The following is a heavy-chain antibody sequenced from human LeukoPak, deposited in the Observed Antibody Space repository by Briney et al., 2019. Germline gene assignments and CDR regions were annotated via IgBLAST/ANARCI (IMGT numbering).Heavy chain of an antibody. V-gene: IGHV3-48*03. CDR1: GFTFSSYE. CDR2: ISSSGSTI. Sequence: PGGSLRLSCAASGFTFSSYEMNWVRQAPGKGLEWVSYISSSGSTIYYADSVKGRFTISRDNSKNTLYLQMNSLRAEDTAVYYCARVKGNNGDHVDFDYWGQGTLVTVSS. D-gene: IGHD4-17*01. J-gene: IGHJ4*02. CDR3: ARVKGNNGDHVDFDY.